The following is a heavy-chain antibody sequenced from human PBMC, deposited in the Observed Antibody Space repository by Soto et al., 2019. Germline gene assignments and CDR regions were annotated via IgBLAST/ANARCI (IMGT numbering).Heavy chain of an antibody. CDR3: ARDSAPLNLGSIARGVIQDNWFDL. V-gene: IGHV3-21*06. D-gene: IGHD3-10*01. CDR2: ISSSSSFI. CDR1: GCTFSTYS. J-gene: IGHJ5*02. Sequence: EVQLVESGGGLVKPGGFLRLSCAASGCTFSTYSMNWVRQAPGKGLEWVSSISSSSSFIYYADSVKGRFTISRDNAKNSLYLQMNCLRAEDTAVYYCARDSAPLNLGSIARGVIQDNWFDLWGQGTLVTVSS.